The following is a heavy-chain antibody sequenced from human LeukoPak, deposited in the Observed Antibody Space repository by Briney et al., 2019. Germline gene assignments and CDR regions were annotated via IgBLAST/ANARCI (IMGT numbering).Heavy chain of an antibody. CDR3: ARQEQKGYWFDP. J-gene: IGHJ5*02. Sequence: ASVKVSCKASGGTFSSYTISWVRQAPGQGLEWMGRIIPILGIANYAQKFQGRVTITADKSTSTAYTELSSLRSEDTAVYYCARQEQKGYWFDPWGQGTLVTVSS. V-gene: IGHV1-69*02. D-gene: IGHD1/OR15-1a*01. CDR2: IIPILGIA. CDR1: GGTFSSYT.